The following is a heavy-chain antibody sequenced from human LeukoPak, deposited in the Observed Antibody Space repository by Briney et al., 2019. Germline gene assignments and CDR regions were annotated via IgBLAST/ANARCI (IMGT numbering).Heavy chain of an antibody. CDR1: GGSISSYY. CDR3: ARDELAENAYYYGMDV. D-gene: IGHD3-10*01. J-gene: IGHJ6*02. Sequence: SETLSLTCTVSGGSISSYYWSWIRQPPGKGLEWIGYIYYSGSTNYNPSLKSRVTISVDTSKNQFSLKLSSVTAADTAVYYCARDELAENAYYYGMDVWGQGTTVTVSS. CDR2: IYYSGST. V-gene: IGHV4-59*01.